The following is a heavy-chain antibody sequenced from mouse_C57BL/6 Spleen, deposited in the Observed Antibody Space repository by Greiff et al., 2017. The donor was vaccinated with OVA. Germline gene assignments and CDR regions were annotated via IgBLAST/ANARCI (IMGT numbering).Heavy chain of an antibody. J-gene: IGHJ1*03. V-gene: IGHV1-50*01. CDR2: IDPSDSYT. CDR1: GYTFTSYW. D-gene: IGHD1-1*01. CDR3: ARGATVRYFDV. Sequence: QVQLQQPGAELVKPGASVKLSCKASGYTFTSYWMQWVKQRPGQGLEWIGEIDPSDSYTNYNQQFKGKATLTVDTSSSTAYMQLSSLTSEDSAVYYCARGATVRYFDVWGTGTTVTVAS.